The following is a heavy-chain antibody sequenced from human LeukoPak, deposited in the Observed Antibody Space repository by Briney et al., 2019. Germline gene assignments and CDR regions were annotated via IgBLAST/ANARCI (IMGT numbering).Heavy chain of an antibody. CDR1: GYTFTSYG. CDR2: ISAYNSNT. J-gene: IGHJ4*02. D-gene: IGHD2-15*01. Sequence: GASVKVSCKASGYTFTSYGISWVRQAPGQGLEWMGWISAYNSNTDYAQNLQGRLTMTTDTSTSTAYMELRSLRSDDTAVYYCAREGRYRIGISCYSRPKLFDYWGQGTLVTVSS. V-gene: IGHV1-18*01. CDR3: AREGRYRIGISCYSRPKLFDY.